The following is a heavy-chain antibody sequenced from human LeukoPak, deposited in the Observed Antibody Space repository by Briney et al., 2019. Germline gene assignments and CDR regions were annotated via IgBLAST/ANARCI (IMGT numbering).Heavy chain of an antibody. J-gene: IGHJ5*02. CDR1: GGSISSYY. D-gene: IGHD5-18*01. CDR2: MYYSGST. Sequence: SETLSLTCTVSGGSISSYYWSWIRQPPGKGLEWIGYMYYSGSTNYNPSLKSRVTISVDMSKNQVSLKLSSVTAADTAVYYCAGDYSPSVDTAMVDWFDPWGQGTLVTVSS. V-gene: IGHV4-59*12. CDR3: AGDYSPSVDTAMVDWFDP.